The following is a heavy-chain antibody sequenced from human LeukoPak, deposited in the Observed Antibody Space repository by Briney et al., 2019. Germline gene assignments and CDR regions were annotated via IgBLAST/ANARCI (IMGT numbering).Heavy chain of an antibody. CDR2: MNPNSGNT. J-gene: IGHJ6*03. V-gene: IGHV1-8*01. CDR1: GYTFTSYD. CDR3: ARNMKYYYYMDV. Sequence: GASVKVSCKASGYTFTSYDINWVRQATGQGLEWMGWMNPNSGNTGYAQKFQGRVTMTRNTSISTAYMELSSLRSEDTAVYYCARNMKYYYYMDVWGKGTTVTISS.